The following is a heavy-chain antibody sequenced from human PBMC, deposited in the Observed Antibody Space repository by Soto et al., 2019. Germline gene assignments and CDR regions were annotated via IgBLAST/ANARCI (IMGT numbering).Heavy chain of an antibody. CDR2: ITPYNGNT. V-gene: IGHV1-18*01. CDR3: ERDNSFYFDC. Sequence: ASVKVSCKASNYTFITYGITWVRQAPGQGLEWVGWITPYNGNTNYGQNFQGRVTITADTSTSTAYMELRSLTTDDTAVYYCERDNSFYFDCCGQGTRVTLS. D-gene: IGHD4-4*01. J-gene: IGHJ4*02. CDR1: NYTFITYG.